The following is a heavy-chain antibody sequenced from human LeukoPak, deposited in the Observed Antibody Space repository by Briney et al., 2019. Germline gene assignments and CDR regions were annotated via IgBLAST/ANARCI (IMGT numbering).Heavy chain of an antibody. CDR3: ARDGIAVAGDYYYYMDV. CDR1: GFTFSSYW. Sequence: GGSLRLACAASGFTFSSYWMHWVRQAPGKGLVWVSRINSDGSSTSYADSVKGRFTISRDNAKNTLYLQMNSLRAEDTAVYYCARDGIAVAGDYYYYMDVWVKGTTVTVSS. V-gene: IGHV3-74*01. J-gene: IGHJ6*03. CDR2: INSDGSST. D-gene: IGHD6-19*01.